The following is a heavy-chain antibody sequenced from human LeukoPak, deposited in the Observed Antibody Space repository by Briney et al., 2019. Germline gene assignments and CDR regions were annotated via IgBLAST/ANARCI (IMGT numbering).Heavy chain of an antibody. CDR2: INHSGST. J-gene: IGHJ6*02. CDR3: ATGPHGDYRYYYYGMDV. CDR1: GGSFSGYY. D-gene: IGHD4-17*01. V-gene: IGHV4-34*01. Sequence: SETLSLTCAVYGGSFSGYYWSWLRQPPGKGLEWIGEINHSGSTNYNPSLKSRVTISVDTSKNQFSLKLSSVTAADTAVYYRATGPHGDYRYYYYGMDVWGQGTTVIVSS.